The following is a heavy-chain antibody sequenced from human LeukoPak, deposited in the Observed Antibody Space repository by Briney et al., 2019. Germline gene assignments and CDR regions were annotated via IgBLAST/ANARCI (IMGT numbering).Heavy chain of an antibody. Sequence: PGGSLRLSCVASGFTFSSNWMSWVRQAPGKGLEWVGNIQPDGSEQYPVDSVRGRFTISRDNARNSLLLQMNSLRVEDTAVYYCASQNYARFDPWGQGTLVTVSS. J-gene: IGHJ5*02. CDR2: IQPDGSEQ. CDR3: ASQNYARFDP. D-gene: IGHD3-16*01. CDR1: GFTFSSNW. V-gene: IGHV3-7*01.